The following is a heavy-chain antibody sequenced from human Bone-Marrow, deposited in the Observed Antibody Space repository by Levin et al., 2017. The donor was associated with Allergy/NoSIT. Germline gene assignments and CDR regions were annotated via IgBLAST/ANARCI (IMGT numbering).Heavy chain of an antibody. CDR1: GGSFSGYH. Sequence: SETLSLTCAVYGGSFSGYHWNWIRQSPGKGLEWIGEIKQSGTTNYNPSLKSRVTISQDTSKKQFSLEVRSVTAADMAVYYCTRGRDGNPADYWGQGSLVTVST. D-gene: IGHD1-14*01. V-gene: IGHV4-34*01. J-gene: IGHJ4*02. CDR2: IKQSGTT. CDR3: TRGRDGNPADY.